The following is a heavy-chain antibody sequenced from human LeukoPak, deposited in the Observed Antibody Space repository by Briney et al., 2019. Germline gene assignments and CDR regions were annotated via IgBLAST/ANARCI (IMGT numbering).Heavy chain of an antibody. CDR3: ARSYYDSSGYYTPLGY. CDR1: GGTFSSYA. J-gene: IGHJ4*02. Sequence: SVKVSCKASGGTFSSYAISWVRQAPGQGLEWMGRIIPIFGIANYAQKFQGRVTITADKSTSTAYMELSSPRSEDTAVYYCARSYYDSSGYYTPLGYWGQGTLVTVSS. V-gene: IGHV1-69*04. CDR2: IIPIFGIA. D-gene: IGHD3-22*01.